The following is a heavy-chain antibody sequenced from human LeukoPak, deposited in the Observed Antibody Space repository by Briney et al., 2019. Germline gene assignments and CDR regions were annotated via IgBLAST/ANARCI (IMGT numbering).Heavy chain of an antibody. J-gene: IGHJ4*02. D-gene: IGHD6-19*01. V-gene: IGHV1-24*01. CDR2: FDPEDGET. Sequence: ASVKVSCKVSGYTLTELSMHWVRQAPGKGLEWMGGFDPEDGETIYAQKFQGRVTMTEDTSTDTAYMELSSLRSEDTAVYYCATDAPYSSGCYYFDYWGQGTLVTVSS. CDR3: ATDAPYSSGCYYFDY. CDR1: GYTLTELS.